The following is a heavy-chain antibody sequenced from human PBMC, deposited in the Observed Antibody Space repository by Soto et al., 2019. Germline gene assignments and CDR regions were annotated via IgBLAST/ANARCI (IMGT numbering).Heavy chain of an antibody. J-gene: IGHJ4*02. CDR1: GGSISSSGYS. V-gene: IGHV4-30-2*01. D-gene: IGHD6-19*01. CDR3: ARMEGSGWLFDY. CDR2: IYHSGST. Sequence: SETLSLTCAVSGGSISSSGYSWSWIRQPPGKGLEWIGYIYHSGSTYYNPSLKSRVTLSVDRSKNQFSLKLSSVTAADTAVYYCARMEGSGWLFDYWGQGTLVTVS.